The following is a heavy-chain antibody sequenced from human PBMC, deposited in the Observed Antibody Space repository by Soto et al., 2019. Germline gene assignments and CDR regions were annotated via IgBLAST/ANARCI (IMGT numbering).Heavy chain of an antibody. J-gene: IGHJ6*02. CDR1: GFTFSSHE. Sequence: GGSLRLSCGASGFTFSSHEMNWVRQAPGKGLEWVSYIDYSGSRTNYADSVKGRFTISRDNAKNTLFLQMNTLRAEDPAIYYCANASILTQSYHYHAMDVWGQGTTVTVSS. CDR2: IDYSGSRT. CDR3: ANASILTQSYHYHAMDV. V-gene: IGHV3-48*03. D-gene: IGHD3-9*01.